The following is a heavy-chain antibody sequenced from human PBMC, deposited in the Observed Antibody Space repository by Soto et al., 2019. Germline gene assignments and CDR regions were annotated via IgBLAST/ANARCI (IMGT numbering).Heavy chain of an antibody. V-gene: IGHV3-13*04. Sequence: EVQLVESGGGLVQPGGSLRLSCAASGFTFSSYDMHWVRQATGKGLEWVSAIGTAGDTYYPGSVKGRFTISRENAKNSLYLQMTSLRAGDTAVYYCARGGRSGWYVRWFDPWGQGTLVTVSS. CDR1: GFTFSSYD. CDR3: ARGGRSGWYVRWFDP. CDR2: IGTAGDT. D-gene: IGHD6-19*01. J-gene: IGHJ5*02.